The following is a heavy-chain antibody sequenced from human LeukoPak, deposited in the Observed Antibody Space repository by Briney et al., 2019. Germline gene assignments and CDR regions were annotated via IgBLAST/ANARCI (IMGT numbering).Heavy chain of an antibody. J-gene: IGHJ5*02. D-gene: IGHD3-22*01. CDR3: ARDWGTHYYPNWFDP. V-gene: IGHV1-18*01. CDR1: GYTFTSYG. Sequence: ASVKVSCKASGYTFTSYGISWVRQAPGQGLEWMGWISAYNGNTNYAQKLQGRVTMTTDTSTSTAYMELRSLRSDDTAVYYCARDWGTHYYPNWFDPWGQGTLVTVSS. CDR2: ISAYNGNT.